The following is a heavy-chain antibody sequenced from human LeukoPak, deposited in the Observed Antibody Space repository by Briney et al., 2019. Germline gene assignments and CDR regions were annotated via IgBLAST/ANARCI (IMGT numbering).Heavy chain of an antibody. CDR1: GFTFSSYG. D-gene: IGHD2-2*01. V-gene: IGHV3-30*02. Sequence: GGSLRLSCAASGFTFSSYGMHWVRQAPGKGLEWVAFIRYDGSNKYYADSVKGRFTISRDNSKNTLYLQMKSLRAEDTAVYYCAKASQRKHIVGVPAAPPGWFDPWGQGTLVTVSS. CDR3: AKASQRKHIVGVPAAPPGWFDP. CDR2: IRYDGSNK. J-gene: IGHJ5*02.